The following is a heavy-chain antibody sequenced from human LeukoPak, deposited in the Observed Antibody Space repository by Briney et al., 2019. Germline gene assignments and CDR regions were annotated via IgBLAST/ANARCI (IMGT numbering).Heavy chain of an antibody. J-gene: IGHJ4*02. CDR1: GYTFTGYY. D-gene: IGHD3-16*01. CDR3: ARARYRLAETYIDY. V-gene: IGHV1-2*02. Sequence: ASVKVSCKASGYTFTGYYMYWVRQAPGQGLEWMGWINPNSGATDYAQTFQGRVTMTRDTSISTAYMELSRLRSDDTAVYYCARARYRLAETYIDYWGQGTLVTVSS. CDR2: INPNSGAT.